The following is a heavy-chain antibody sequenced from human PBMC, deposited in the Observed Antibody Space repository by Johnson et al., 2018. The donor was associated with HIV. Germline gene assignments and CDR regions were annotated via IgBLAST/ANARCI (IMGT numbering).Heavy chain of an antibody. Sequence: VQVVESGGGVVQPGRSLRLSCAASRFNFGGYEMHWVRQAPGKGLEWVAVISYDRNEKYYVDSVKGRLTISRENSKNTLYRQMGSLRAEDMAVYYCARGKYYYDSSLGVQDDAFDIWGQGTMVTVSS. CDR3: ARGKYYYDSSLGVQDDAFDI. J-gene: IGHJ3*02. CDR1: RFNFGGYE. V-gene: IGHV3-30*03. CDR2: ISYDRNEK. D-gene: IGHD3-22*01.